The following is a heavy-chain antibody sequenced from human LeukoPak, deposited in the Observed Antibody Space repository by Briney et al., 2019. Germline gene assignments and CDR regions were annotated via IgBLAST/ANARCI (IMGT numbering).Heavy chain of an antibody. CDR1: GGSINSSSYY. D-gene: IGHD2/OR15-2a*01. Sequence: SETLSLTCTVSGGSINSSSYYWGWIRQPPGKGLEWIGSIYYSGSTYYNPSLKSRVTISVDRSKNQFSLKLSSVTAADTAVYYCARFYGPGGFYFDYWGQGTLVTVSS. J-gene: IGHJ4*02. CDR3: ARFYGPGGFYFDY. CDR2: IYYSGST. V-gene: IGHV4-39*07.